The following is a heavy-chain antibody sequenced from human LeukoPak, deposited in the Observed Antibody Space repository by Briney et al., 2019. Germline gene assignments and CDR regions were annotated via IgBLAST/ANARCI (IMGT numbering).Heavy chain of an antibody. CDR3: ARDRRYCSGGSCYPYYFDY. Sequence: SQTLSLTCTVSGGSISSGGYYWSWIRQHPGTGLEWIGYIYYSGSTNYNPSLKSRVTISVDTSKNQFSLKLSSVTAADTAVYYCARDRRYCSGGSCYPYYFDYWGQGTLVTVSS. V-gene: IGHV4-31*03. J-gene: IGHJ4*02. D-gene: IGHD2-15*01. CDR1: GGSISSGGYY. CDR2: IYYSGST.